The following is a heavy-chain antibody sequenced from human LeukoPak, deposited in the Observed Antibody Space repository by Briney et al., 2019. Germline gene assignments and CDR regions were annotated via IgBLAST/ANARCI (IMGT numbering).Heavy chain of an antibody. CDR3: VREWKIGGYTYGFDY. J-gene: IGHJ4*02. V-gene: IGHV3-30*03. D-gene: IGHD5-18*01. Sequence: GGSLRLSCAASGFTFSSYGMHWVRQAPGKGLEWVAVISYDGSNKYYADSVKGRFTISRDNSKNTLYLQMNSLRAEDTAVFYCVREWKIGGYTYGFDYWGQGTLVTVSS. CDR1: GFTFSSYG. CDR2: ISYDGSNK.